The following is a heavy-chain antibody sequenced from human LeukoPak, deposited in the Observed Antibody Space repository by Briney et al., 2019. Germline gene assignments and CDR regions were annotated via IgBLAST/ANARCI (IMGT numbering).Heavy chain of an antibody. J-gene: IGHJ3*02. CDR3: ARWVPQSNAFDI. CDR2: IYYSGST. CDR1: GGSISSSSYY. Sequence: NSSETLSLTCTVTGGSISSSSYYWGWIRQPPRKGLERIGSIYYSGSTYYKSSLKSRVTISVDTSKNLFSLKLSSVTAADTAVYYCARWVPQSNAFDIWGQGTTVTVSS. V-gene: IGHV4-39*01.